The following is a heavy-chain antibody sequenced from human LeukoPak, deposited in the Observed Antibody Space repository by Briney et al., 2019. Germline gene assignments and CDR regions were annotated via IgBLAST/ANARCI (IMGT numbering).Heavy chain of an antibody. V-gene: IGHV1-2*02. CDR1: GYASTGYT. D-gene: IGHD3-10*01. CDR2: KNTNSDGT. Sequence: GASVKVSCTVSGYASTGYTTHWVCQAPRQGLEWMGGKNTNSDGTNSAQPFQGRVTMTRDTSISTAYMELSRLRSDDTAVYYCARTRGCYGSGSYYWNWFDPWGQGTLVSVCS. J-gene: IGHJ5*02. CDR3: ARTRGCYGSGSYYWNWFDP.